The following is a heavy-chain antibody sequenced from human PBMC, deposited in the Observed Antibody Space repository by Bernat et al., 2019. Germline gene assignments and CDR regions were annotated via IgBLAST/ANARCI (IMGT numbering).Heavy chain of an antibody. CDR3: PREGRSPSKGVWFDP. D-gene: IGHD1-14*01. J-gene: IGHJ5*02. CDR2: IYYSGST. V-gene: IGHV4-59*01. CDR1: GGSISSYY. Sequence: QVQLQESGPGLVKPSETLSLTCTVSGGSISSYYWSWIRQPPGKGLEWIGYIYYSGSTNYNPSLKSRVTISVDTSKNQFSLKLSSVTAADTAVYYCPREGRSPSKGVWFDPWGQGTLVTVSS.